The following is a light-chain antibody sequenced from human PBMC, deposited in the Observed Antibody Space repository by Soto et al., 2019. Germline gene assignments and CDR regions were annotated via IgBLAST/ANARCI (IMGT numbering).Light chain of an antibody. CDR3: SSYTTSTSFIL. CDR1: SSDIGNYDF. J-gene: IGLJ2*01. CDR2: EVS. V-gene: IGLV2-14*01. Sequence: QSALTQPASVSGSPGQSITISCTGTSSDIGNYDFVSWYQQVPGTAPKAMIYEVSSRPSGVSNRFSGSKSGNTASLTISGLQPEDEDYDYCSSYTTSTSFILFGGGTKLTVL.